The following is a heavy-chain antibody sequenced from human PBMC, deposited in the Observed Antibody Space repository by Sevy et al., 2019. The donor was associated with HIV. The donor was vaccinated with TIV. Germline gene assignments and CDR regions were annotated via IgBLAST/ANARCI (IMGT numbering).Heavy chain of an antibody. CDR1: GDSISGYY. J-gene: IGHJ4*02. V-gene: IGHV4-59*01. CDR2: FYYSGRT. D-gene: IGHD6-6*01. Sequence: SETLSLTCTVSGDSISGYYWSWIRQPPGKGLEWIGYFYYSGRTNYSPSLKSRATISVDTSKNQISLTLTSVTVADTAIYYCANGISARLDYWGQGTLVTVSS. CDR3: ANGISARLDY.